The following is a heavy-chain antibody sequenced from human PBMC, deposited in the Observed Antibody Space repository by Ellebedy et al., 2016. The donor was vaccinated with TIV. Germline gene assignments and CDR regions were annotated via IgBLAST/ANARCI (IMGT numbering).Heavy chain of an antibody. J-gene: IGHJ4*02. CDR3: ARELTGYYVGY. D-gene: IGHD3-9*01. CDR1: GFTFSQYA. Sequence: GESLKISCAASGFTFSQYAMHWVRQAPGKGLDWVALISYDGGISKYYSDSVKGRFTISRDNSKSTLYLQMNSLRAEDTAVYHCARELTGYYVGYWGQGTLVTVSS. V-gene: IGHV3-30-3*01. CDR2: ISYDGGISK.